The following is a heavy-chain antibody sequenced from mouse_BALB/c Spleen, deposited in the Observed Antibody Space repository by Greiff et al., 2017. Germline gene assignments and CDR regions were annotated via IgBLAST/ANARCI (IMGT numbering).Heavy chain of an antibody. CDR1: GYTFTSYW. CDR3: ARSYGNYWYFDV. J-gene: IGHJ1*01. CDR2: IYPGDGDT. D-gene: IGHD2-10*02. Sequence: QVQLQQSGAELARPGASVKLSCKASGYTFTSYWMQWVKQRPGQGLEWIGAIYPGDGDTRYTQKFKGKATLTADKSSSTAYMQLSSLASEDSAVYYCARSYGNYWYFDVWGAGTTVTVSS. V-gene: IGHV1-87*01.